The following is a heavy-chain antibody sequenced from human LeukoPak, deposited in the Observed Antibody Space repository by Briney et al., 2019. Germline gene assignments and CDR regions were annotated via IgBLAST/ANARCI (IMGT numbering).Heavy chain of an antibody. CDR3: AKRRYSSGWSTDAFDI. J-gene: IGHJ3*02. CDR2: ISGSGGST. D-gene: IGHD6-19*01. Sequence: PGGSLRLSCAASGFTFSSYAMSWVRQAPGKGLEWVSAISGSGGSTYYADSVKGRFTISRDNSKNMLYLQMNSLRAEDTVIYYCAKRRYSSGWSTDAFDIWGQGTMVTVSS. CDR1: GFTFSSYA. V-gene: IGHV3-23*01.